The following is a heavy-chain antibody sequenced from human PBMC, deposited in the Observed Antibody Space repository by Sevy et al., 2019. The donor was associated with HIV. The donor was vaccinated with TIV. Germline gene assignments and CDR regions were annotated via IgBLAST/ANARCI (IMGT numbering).Heavy chain of an antibody. V-gene: IGHV3-33*01. CDR2: IWYDGINK. D-gene: IGHD3-22*01. CDR3: ARVDANYDKGFDP. J-gene: IGHJ5*02. CDR1: GFTFSSYG. Sequence: GGSLRLSCAASGFTFSSYGMHWVRQAPGKGLEWVAVIWYDGINKYYGDSVKGRFTISRDNSKNTVYLQMNSLRAEDTAVYYCARVDANYDKGFDPWGQGTLVTVSS.